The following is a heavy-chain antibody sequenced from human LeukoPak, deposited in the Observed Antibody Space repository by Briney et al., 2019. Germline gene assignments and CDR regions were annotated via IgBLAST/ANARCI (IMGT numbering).Heavy chain of an antibody. CDR1: GFTFSSYA. V-gene: IGHV3-23*01. D-gene: IGHD3-9*01. CDR3: ARVGYYDILTGYANNWFDP. CDR2: ISGTGAST. Sequence: PGGSLRLSCAASGFTFSSYAMNWVRQAPGKGLEWVSVISGTGASTYYADSVKGRFTISRDNSKNTLSLQMSGLRSEDTAVYYCARVGYYDILTGYANNWFDPWGQGTLVTVSS. J-gene: IGHJ5*02.